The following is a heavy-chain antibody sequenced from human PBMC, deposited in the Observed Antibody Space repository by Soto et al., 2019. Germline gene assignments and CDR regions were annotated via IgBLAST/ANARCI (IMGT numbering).Heavy chain of an antibody. D-gene: IGHD2-15*01. CDR1: GYTFTGYY. V-gene: IGHV1-2*04. CDR2: INPNSGGT. Sequence: GASVKVSCKASGYTFTGYYMHWVRQAPGQGLEWMGWINPNSGGTNYAQKFQGWDTMTRDTSISTAYMELSRLRSDDTAVYYCARHSLYCSGGSCYSGAFDIWGQGTMVTVSS. J-gene: IGHJ3*02. CDR3: ARHSLYCSGGSCYSGAFDI.